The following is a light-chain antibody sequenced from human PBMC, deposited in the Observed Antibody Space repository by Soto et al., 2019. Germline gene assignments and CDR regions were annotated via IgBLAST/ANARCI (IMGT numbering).Light chain of an antibody. CDR3: QQGFNTPNT. Sequence: DIQMTQSPSSLSASVGDRVTITCRASQSINNCLNWYQQKPGKAPNLLIYAASSLQSGVPSRFSGSESETHFTLTISSLQPEDFATYYCQQGFNTPNTFGPGTKVDIK. CDR1: QSINNC. CDR2: AAS. V-gene: IGKV1-39*01. J-gene: IGKJ3*01.